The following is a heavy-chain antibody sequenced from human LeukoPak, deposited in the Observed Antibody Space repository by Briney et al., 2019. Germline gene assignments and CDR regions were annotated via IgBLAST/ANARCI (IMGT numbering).Heavy chain of an antibody. CDR1: GFTFSSYA. CDR2: ISGSGGNT. Sequence: GGSLRLSCAASGFTFSSYAMSWVRQAPGKGLEWVSAISGSGGNTYYADSVKGRFTISRDNSKNTLYLQMNSLRAEDTAVYYCAKEGSAGYCSSTSCYSVRYFDYWGQGTLVTVSS. J-gene: IGHJ4*02. D-gene: IGHD2-2*02. V-gene: IGHV3-23*01. CDR3: AKEGSAGYCSSTSCYSVRYFDY.